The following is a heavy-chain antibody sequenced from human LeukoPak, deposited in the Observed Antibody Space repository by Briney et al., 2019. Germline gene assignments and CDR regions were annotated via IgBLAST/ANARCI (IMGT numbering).Heavy chain of an antibody. CDR3: ASGEHV. V-gene: IGHV4-34*01. CDR1: GGSFSGYY. J-gene: IGHJ6*02. Sequence: SETLSLTCAVYGGSFSGYYWSWIRQPPGKGLEWIGEINHSGSTNYNPSLKSRVTISVDTSKNQFSLKLSSVTAADTAVYYCASGEHVSGQGTTVTVSS. CDR2: INHSGST.